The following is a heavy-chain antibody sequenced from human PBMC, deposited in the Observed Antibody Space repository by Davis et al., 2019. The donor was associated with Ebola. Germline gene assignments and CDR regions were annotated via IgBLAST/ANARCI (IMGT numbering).Heavy chain of an antibody. CDR1: GFSLHNAW. V-gene: IGHV3-15*07. CDR3: TTDAPRLPLPGTNH. D-gene: IGHD6-13*01. CDR2: IKTLSETKTT. J-gene: IGHJ5*02. Sequence: GESLKISCAASGFSLHNAWINWVRQAPGKGLEWVGHIKTLSETKTTDYGTPVKGRFTISRDDSKNMVYLQMDRLRTDDTAIYYCTTDAPRLPLPGTNHWGPGTLVTVSS.